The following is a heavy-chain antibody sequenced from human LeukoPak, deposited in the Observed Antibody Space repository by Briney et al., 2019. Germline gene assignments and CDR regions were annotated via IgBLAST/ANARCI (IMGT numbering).Heavy chain of an antibody. CDR2: IKQDGSEK. V-gene: IGHV3-7*03. Sequence: PGGPLRLSCAASGFTFSSYWMSWVRQAPGKGLEWVANIKQDGSEKYYVDSVKGRFTISRDNSKSTLYLQMNSLRAEDTAVYYCARVGRDRGYDWRPLNYYYYMDVWGKGTTVTISS. CDR3: ARVGRDRGYDWRPLNYYYYMDV. D-gene: IGHD5-12*01. J-gene: IGHJ6*03. CDR1: GFTFSSYW.